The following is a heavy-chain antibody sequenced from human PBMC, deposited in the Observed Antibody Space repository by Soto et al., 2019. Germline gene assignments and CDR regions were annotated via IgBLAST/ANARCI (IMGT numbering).Heavy chain of an antibody. CDR1: DFSLNTSDVG. CDR2: IYSPDDK. Sequence: XGPTRLNPTETLPLTRSFADFSLNTSDVGVGWVRQPPGEALEWLGIIYSPDDKRYSPSLERRLTIIKDTSKNQVVLRMTDMDPVDSATYFCALRLGASETGTSTWFDPWGPGTLVTVSS. CDR3: ALRLGASETGTSTWFDP. D-gene: IGHD1-7*01. J-gene: IGHJ5*02. V-gene: IGHV2-5*01.